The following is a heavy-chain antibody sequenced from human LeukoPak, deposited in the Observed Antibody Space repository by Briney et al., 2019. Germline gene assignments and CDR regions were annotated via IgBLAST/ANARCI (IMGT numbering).Heavy chain of an antibody. CDR3: AKRIAAARTSGYYMDV. CDR1: GFTFSSYA. D-gene: IGHD6-13*01. CDR2: ISGSGGST. J-gene: IGHJ6*03. V-gene: IGHV3-23*01. Sequence: GGSLRLSCAASGFTFSSYAMSWVRQAPGKGLEWVSAISGSGGSTYYADSVKGRFTISRDNSKNTLYLQMNSLRAEDTAVYYCAKRIAAARTSGYYMDVWGKGTTVTVSS.